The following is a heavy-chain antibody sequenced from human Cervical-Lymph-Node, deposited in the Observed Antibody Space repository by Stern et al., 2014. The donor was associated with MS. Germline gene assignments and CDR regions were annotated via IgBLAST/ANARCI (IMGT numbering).Heavy chain of an antibody. D-gene: IGHD2-15*01. CDR2: INPSGGST. CDR3: AREDNCSGGSCYYFDY. CDR1: GYTFTSYY. Sequence: VQLEESGAEVKKPGASVKVSCKASGYTFTSYYMHWVRQAPGQGLEWMGIINPSGGSTSYAQKFQGRVTMTRDTSTSTVYMELSSLRSEDTAVYYCAREDNCSGGSCYYFDYWGQGTLVTVSS. J-gene: IGHJ4*02. V-gene: IGHV1-46*03.